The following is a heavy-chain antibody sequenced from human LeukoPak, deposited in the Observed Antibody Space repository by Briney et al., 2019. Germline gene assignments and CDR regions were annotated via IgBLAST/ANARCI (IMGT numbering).Heavy chain of an antibody. D-gene: IGHD6-13*01. CDR1: GDSISSSNYY. Sequence: SETLSLTCSVSGDSISSSNYYWGWIRQPPGKGLEWIGSIYKSGSTYYNPSLKSRVNISVDTSKNQFSLKLSSVTAADTAVYYCARTTEAHSWRTRYYDYYMDVWGKGTTVTVSS. CDR2: IYKSGST. J-gene: IGHJ6*03. CDR3: ARTTEAHSWRTRYYDYYMDV. V-gene: IGHV4-39*07.